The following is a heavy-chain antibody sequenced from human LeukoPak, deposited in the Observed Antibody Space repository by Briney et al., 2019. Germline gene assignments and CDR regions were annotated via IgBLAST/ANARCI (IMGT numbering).Heavy chain of an antibody. V-gene: IGHV1-18*01. CDR2: ISAYNGNT. D-gene: IGHD6-19*01. J-gene: IGHJ3*02. CDR1: GYTFTSYG. CDR3: ARDRPAPFSSGYTPLDAFDI. Sequence: GASVKVSCKASGYTFTSYGISWVRQAPGQGLEWMGWISAYNGNTNYAQKLQGRVTMTTDTSTSTAYLELRSLRSDDTAVYYCARDRPAPFSSGYTPLDAFDIWGQETMVTVSS.